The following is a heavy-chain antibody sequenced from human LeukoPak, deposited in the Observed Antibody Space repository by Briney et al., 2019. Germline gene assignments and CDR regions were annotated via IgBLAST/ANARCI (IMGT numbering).Heavy chain of an antibody. V-gene: IGHV1-2*02. J-gene: IGHJ6*02. CDR1: GYTFTKYG. D-gene: IGHD6-13*01. CDR3: ARDLKPGSGIAAAGTPGSYGMDV. Sequence: ASVKVSCKASGYTFTKYGITWVRQAPGQGLEWMGWINPNSGGTHYAQKFQGRVTMTRDTSISAAYMELSSLRSDDTAVYYCARDLKPGSGIAAAGTPGSYGMDVWGQGTTVTVSS. CDR2: INPNSGGT.